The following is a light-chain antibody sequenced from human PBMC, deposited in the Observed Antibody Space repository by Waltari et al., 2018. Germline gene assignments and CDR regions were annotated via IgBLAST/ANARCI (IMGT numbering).Light chain of an antibody. V-gene: IGLV6-57*03. Sequence: NFMLTQPHSVSESPGKTVTISCTRSSGSIATTYVQWYQQRPGSAPTTVIYEDNQRPSGVPDRFSGSIDSSSNSASLTISGLKTEDEADYYCQSYDNSNQVFGSGTKVTVL. CDR1: SGSIATTY. J-gene: IGLJ6*01. CDR3: QSYDNSNQV. CDR2: EDN.